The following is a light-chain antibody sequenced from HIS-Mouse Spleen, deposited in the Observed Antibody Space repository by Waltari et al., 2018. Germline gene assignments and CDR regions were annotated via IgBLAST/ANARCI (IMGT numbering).Light chain of an antibody. J-gene: IGLJ2*01. CDR1: SSDVGGYHY. V-gene: IGLV2-14*01. CDR3: SSYTSSSPYVV. Sequence: QSALTQPASVSGSPGQSITISRTGTSSDVGGYHYVSWYQQHPGKAPKLMIYEVSNRPSGVSNRFSGSKSGNTASLTISGLQAEDEADYYCSSYTSSSPYVVFGGGTKLTVL. CDR2: EVS.